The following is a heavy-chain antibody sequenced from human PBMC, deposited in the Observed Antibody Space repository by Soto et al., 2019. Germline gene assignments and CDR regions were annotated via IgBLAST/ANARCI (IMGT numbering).Heavy chain of an antibody. J-gene: IGHJ6*03. CDR2: MNPNSDNT. D-gene: IGHD5-12*01. Sequence: ASVKVSCKASGYTFTSYDINWVRQATGQGLEWMGWMNPNSDNTGYAQKFQGRVTMTRNTSISTAYMELSSLRSEDTAVYYCARGKSGYDYFYYYYYMDVWGKGTTVTVSS. CDR3: ARGKSGYDYFYYYYYMDV. CDR1: GYTFTSYD. V-gene: IGHV1-8*01.